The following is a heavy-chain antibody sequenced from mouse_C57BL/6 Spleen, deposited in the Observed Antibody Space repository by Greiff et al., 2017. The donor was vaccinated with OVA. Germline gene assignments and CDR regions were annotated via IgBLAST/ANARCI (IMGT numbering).Heavy chain of an antibody. V-gene: IGHV5-9-1*02. Sequence: EVKLVESGEGLVKPGGSLKLSCAASGFTFSSYAMSWVRQTPEKRLEWVAYISSGGDYIYYADTVKGRFTISSDNARNTLYLQMSILKSEDTAMYYCTRDGGQLRLRGAMDYWGQGTSVTVSS. D-gene: IGHD3-2*02. J-gene: IGHJ4*01. CDR3: TRDGGQLRLRGAMDY. CDR2: ISSGGDYI. CDR1: GFTFSSYA.